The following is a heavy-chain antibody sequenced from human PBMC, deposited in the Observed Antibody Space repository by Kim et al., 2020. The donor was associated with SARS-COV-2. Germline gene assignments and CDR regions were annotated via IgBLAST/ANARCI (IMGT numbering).Heavy chain of an antibody. D-gene: IGHD2-21*02. J-gene: IGHJ4*02. Sequence: GGSLRLSCAASGFTFNAYSMHWVRQPPSKGLEWVAVIWYDEDKKYYAESVKGRFIVSRDNSNNTLYLQVNSLKAEDTAVYYCARDFTADYFDYWGQGTLVTVSS. CDR3: ARDFTADYFDY. CDR2: IWYDEDKK. CDR1: GFTFNAYS. V-gene: IGHV3-33*01.